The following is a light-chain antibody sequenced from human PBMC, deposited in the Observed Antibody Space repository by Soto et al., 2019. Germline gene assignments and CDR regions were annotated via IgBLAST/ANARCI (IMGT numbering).Light chain of an antibody. J-gene: IGLJ2*01. CDR2: EGS. V-gene: IGLV2-23*01. Sequence: QAVVTQPASVSGSPGQSITISCTGTSSDVGSYNLVSWYQQHPGKAPKLMIYEGSKRPSGVSNRFSGSKSGNTASLTISGLQAEDEADYYCCSYAGSSTPHVVFGGGTKLHRP. CDR3: CSYAGSSTPHVV. CDR1: SSDVGSYNL.